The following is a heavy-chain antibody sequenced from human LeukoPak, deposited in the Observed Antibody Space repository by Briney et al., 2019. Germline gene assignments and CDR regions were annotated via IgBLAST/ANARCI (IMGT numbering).Heavy chain of an antibody. D-gene: IGHD3-3*01. J-gene: IGHJ4*02. CDR3: ARGYRRITIFGVVRGIDY. CDR1: GGSIISSNHY. CDR2: INHSGST. Sequence: PSETLSLTCTVSGGSIISSNHYWGWIRQPPGKGLEWIGEINHSGSTNYNPSLKSRVTISVDTSKNQFSLKLSSVTAADTAVYYCARGYRRITIFGVVRGIDYWGQGTLVTVSS. V-gene: IGHV4-39*07.